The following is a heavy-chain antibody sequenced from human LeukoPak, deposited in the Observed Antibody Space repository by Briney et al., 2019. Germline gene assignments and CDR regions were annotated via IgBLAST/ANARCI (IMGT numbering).Heavy chain of an antibody. D-gene: IGHD6-19*01. CDR3: ARDPGGEQWLPTVSDFQH. V-gene: IGHV1-46*01. J-gene: IGHJ1*01. Sequence: ASVKVSCKASRYTFTSYYMHWVRQAPGQGLEWMGIINPSGGSTSYAQKFQGRVTMTRDMSTSTVYMELSSLRSEDTAVYYCARDPGGEQWLPTVSDFQHWGQGTLVTVSS. CDR2: INPSGGST. CDR1: RYTFTSYY.